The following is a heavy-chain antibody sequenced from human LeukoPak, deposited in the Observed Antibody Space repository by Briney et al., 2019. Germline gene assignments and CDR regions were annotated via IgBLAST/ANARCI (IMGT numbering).Heavy chain of an antibody. V-gene: IGHV1-2*02. CDR3: AGSFGPYYYDSSGMRWGFQH. CDR1: GYTFTSYY. Sequence: ASVKVSCKASGYTFTSYYMHWVRQAPGQGLEWMGWINPNSGGTNYAQKFQGRVTMTRDTSISTAYMELSRLRSDDTAVYYCAGSFGPYYYDSSGMRWGFQHWGQGTLVTVSS. D-gene: IGHD3-22*01. CDR2: INPNSGGT. J-gene: IGHJ1*01.